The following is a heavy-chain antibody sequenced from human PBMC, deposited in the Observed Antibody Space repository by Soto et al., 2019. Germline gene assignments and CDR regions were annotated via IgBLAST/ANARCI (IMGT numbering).Heavy chain of an antibody. CDR1: GFTFSSYA. CDR3: AKNPAGIAAAGTTDY. D-gene: IGHD6-13*01. V-gene: IGHV3-23*01. Sequence: VSLRLSCAASGFTFSSYAMSWVRQAPGKGLEWVSAISGSGGSTYYADSVKGRFTISRDNSKNTLYLQMNSLRAEDTAVYYCAKNPAGIAAAGTTDYWGQGTLVTVSS. CDR2: ISGSGGST. J-gene: IGHJ4*02.